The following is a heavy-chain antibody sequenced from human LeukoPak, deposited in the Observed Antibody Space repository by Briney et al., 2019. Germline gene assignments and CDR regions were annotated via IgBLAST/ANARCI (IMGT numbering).Heavy chain of an antibody. V-gene: IGHV3-74*01. D-gene: IGHD3-16*01. Sequence: PGGSLRPSCAASGFTFTTYWMHWVRQAPGKGLVWVSRVKGDGSHTNYAESVTGRFTISRDNAKNTVYLQMNSLRAEDTAVYYCARSEYEYGYGHWGLDVWGQGTTVTVSS. CDR1: GFTFTTYW. CDR3: ARSEYEYGYGHWGLDV. J-gene: IGHJ6*02. CDR2: VKGDGSHT.